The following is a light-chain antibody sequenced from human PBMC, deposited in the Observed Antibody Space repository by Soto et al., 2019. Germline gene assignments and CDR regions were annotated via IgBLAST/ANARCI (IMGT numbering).Light chain of an antibody. CDR1: QSVGNNY. Sequence: ENVLTQSPGTLCLSPGERATLSCRASQSVGNNYLAWYQQKPGQAPRLLISIASSRATGIPDRFSGSVSGTDFTLTITRMETEDSAVYYCHQRATSPWTFGQGTKVEI. V-gene: IGKV3-20*01. CDR3: HQRATSPWT. J-gene: IGKJ1*01. CDR2: IAS.